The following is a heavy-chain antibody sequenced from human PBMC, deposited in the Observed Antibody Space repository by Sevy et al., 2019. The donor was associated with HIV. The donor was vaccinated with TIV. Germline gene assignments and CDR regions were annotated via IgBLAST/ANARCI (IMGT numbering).Heavy chain of an antibody. CDR1: GFSFSDYG. CDR2: IWYDGSDR. J-gene: IGHJ4*02. Sequence: GGSLRLSCTASGFSFSDYGMHWVRQAPGKGLEWVAVIWYDGSDRYYADSVKGRFTISRDNSKNILYLQMSSLRLEDTALYYCAKNTAAVGVGGFDYWGQGTLVTVSS. CDR3: AKNTAAVGVGGFDY. V-gene: IGHV3-30*02. D-gene: IGHD6-13*01.